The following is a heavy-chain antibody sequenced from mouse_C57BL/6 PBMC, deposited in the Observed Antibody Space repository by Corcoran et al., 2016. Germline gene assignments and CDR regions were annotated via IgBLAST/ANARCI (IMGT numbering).Heavy chain of an antibody. J-gene: IGHJ1*03. CDR1: GCTFTTYG. CDR2: INTYSGVP. V-gene: IGHV9-3*01. Sequence: QIQLVQSGPELKKPGETVKISCKASGCTFTTYGMSWVKQAPGKGLKWMGWINTYSGVPTYADDFKGRFAFSLETSASTAYLQINNLKNEDTATYFCARDYYGSRGWYFDVWGTGTTVTVSS. CDR3: ARDYYGSRGWYFDV. D-gene: IGHD1-1*01.